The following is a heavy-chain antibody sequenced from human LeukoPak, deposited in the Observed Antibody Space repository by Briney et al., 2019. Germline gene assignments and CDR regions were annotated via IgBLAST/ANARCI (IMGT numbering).Heavy chain of an antibody. CDR3: ARDSLYYGSGSYLGFDP. V-gene: IGHV1-18*01. D-gene: IGHD3-10*01. J-gene: IGHJ5*02. Sequence: GASVKVSCKASGYTFTRYGISWVRQAPGQGLEWMGWISGYNGNTNYAEKLQVRVTMTTDTTTSTVYMELRSLRSDDTAVYYCARDSLYYGSGSYLGFDPWGQGTLVTVSS. CDR1: GYTFTRYG. CDR2: ISGYNGNT.